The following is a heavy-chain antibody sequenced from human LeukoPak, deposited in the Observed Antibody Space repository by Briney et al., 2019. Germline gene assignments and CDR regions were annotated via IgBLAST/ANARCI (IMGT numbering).Heavy chain of an antibody. V-gene: IGHV3-48*03. Sequence: AGRSLRLSCAASGFTFSNYEMNWVRQAPGKGPEWISYISTSVSTTYYADSVKGRFTISRDNAKNSLYLQMNSLRVEDSAVYYCARLAYLDYWGQGTLVTVSS. J-gene: IGHJ4*02. CDR1: GFTFSNYE. D-gene: IGHD3-3*02. CDR3: ARLAYLDY. CDR2: ISTSVSTT.